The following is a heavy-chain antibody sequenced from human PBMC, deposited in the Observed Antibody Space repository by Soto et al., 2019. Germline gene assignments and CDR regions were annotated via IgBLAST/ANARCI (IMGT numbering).Heavy chain of an antibody. Sequence: ASVKVSCKASGYTFTSYYMHWVRQAPGQGLEWKGIINPSGGSTNYAQKFQGRVTMTRDTSTSTVYMELSSLRSEDTAVYYCARDDSGFSGSHYIDYFNYWGQGALVTVSS. V-gene: IGHV1-46*01. CDR2: INPSGGST. CDR3: ARDDSGFSGSHYIDYFNY. CDR1: GYTFTSYY. J-gene: IGHJ4*02. D-gene: IGHD1-26*01.